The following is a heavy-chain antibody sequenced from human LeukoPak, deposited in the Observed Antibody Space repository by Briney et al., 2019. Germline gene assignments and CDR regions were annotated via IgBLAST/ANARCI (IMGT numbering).Heavy chain of an antibody. CDR1: GGSFSGYY. J-gene: IGHJ3*02. CDR2: INHSGST. V-gene: IGHV4-34*01. D-gene: IGHD3-22*01. Sequence: KTSETLSLTCAVYGGSFSGYYWSWIRQPPGKGLEWIGEINHSGSTNYNPSLKSRVTISVDTSKNQFSLKLSSVTAADTAVYYCARVLWLLSAFDIWGQGTMVTVSS. CDR3: ARVLWLLSAFDI.